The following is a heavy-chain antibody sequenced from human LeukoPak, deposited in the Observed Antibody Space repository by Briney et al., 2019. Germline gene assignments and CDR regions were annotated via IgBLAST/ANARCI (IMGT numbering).Heavy chain of an antibody. CDR2: ISYDGNNK. J-gene: IGHJ4*02. D-gene: IGHD5-12*01. V-gene: IGHV3-30*18. CDR1: GFSFSDYG. CDR3: AKSVASGAY. Sequence: GGSLRLSCAASGFSFSDYGMHWVRQAPGKGLEWVAVISYDGNNKYYTDSVKGRFTISRDNSKNTLYLQMNSLRPEDTAVYYCAKSVASGAYWGQGTAVTVSS.